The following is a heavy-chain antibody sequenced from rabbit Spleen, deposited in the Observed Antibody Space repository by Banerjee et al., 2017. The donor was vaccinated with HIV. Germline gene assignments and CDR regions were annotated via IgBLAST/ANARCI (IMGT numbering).Heavy chain of an antibody. V-gene: IGHV1S40*01. J-gene: IGHJ6*01. D-gene: IGHD1-1*01. Sequence: QSLEESGGDLVKPGASLTLTCTASGFSFSSSDYMCWVRQAPGKGLEWISCIGGSSSGFTYSATWAKGRFTCSKTSSTTVTLQMTRLTAADTATYFCARDTSSSFSSYGMDLWGPGTLVTVS. CDR1: GFSFSSSDY. CDR2: IGGSSSGFT. CDR3: ARDTSSSFSSYGMDL.